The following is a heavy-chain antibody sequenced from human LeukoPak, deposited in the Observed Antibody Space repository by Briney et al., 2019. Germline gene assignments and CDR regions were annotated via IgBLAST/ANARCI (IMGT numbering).Heavy chain of an antibody. Sequence: GGTLRLSCAASGFTFSNYWMHWVRQAPGQGLVWVSRINTDGSTTTYADSVKGRFTISRDNAKNTLYLQMNSLRAEDTAVYYCARAADYYASGIFYWGQGTLVTVSS. V-gene: IGHV3-74*01. J-gene: IGHJ4*02. CDR2: INTDGSTT. CDR1: GFTFSNYW. D-gene: IGHD3-10*01. CDR3: ARAADYYASGIFY.